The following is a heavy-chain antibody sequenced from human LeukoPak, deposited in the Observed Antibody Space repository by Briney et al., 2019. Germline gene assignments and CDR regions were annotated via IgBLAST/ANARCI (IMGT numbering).Heavy chain of an antibody. V-gene: IGHV6-1*01. CDR3: ARSYKYGYDF. CDR1: GDSVSSNSVG. CDR2: TYYRSKWSN. Sequence: SQTLSLTCAISGDSVSSNSVGWHWIRQSPSRGLEWLGRTYYRSKWSNDYASSVKSRLTFNPDTSKNQFSLQLNSVTPDDTAVYYCARSYKYGYDFWGQGTLVTVSS. J-gene: IGHJ4*02. D-gene: IGHD5-24*01.